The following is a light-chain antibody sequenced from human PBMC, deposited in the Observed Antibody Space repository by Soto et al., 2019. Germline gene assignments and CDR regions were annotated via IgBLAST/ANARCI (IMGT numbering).Light chain of an antibody. J-gene: IGLJ1*01. Sequence: ALTQPASVSGSPGQSITVSCTGTSSDLGGYNYVSWYQHHPGKAPKLMIYEVSNRPSGVSNRFSGSKSGNTASLTISGLQAEDEAEYYCSSYTSSDTLVFGTGTKVTVL. CDR3: SSYTSSDTLV. V-gene: IGLV2-14*01. CDR2: EVS. CDR1: SSDLGGYNY.